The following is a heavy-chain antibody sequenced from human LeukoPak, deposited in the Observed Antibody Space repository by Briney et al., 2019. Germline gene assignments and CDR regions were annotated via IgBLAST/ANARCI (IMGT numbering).Heavy chain of an antibody. CDR2: IWYGGSNK. D-gene: IGHD1-14*01. CDR3: ARDPDVSAPDY. J-gene: IGHJ4*02. CDR1: GFTFSSYG. V-gene: IGHV3-33*01. Sequence: GGSLRLSCAASGFTFSSYGMHWVRQAPGKGLEWVAVIWYGGSNKYYADSVKGRFTISRDNSKNTLYLQMNSLRAEDTAVYYCARDPDVSAPDYWGQGTLVTVSS.